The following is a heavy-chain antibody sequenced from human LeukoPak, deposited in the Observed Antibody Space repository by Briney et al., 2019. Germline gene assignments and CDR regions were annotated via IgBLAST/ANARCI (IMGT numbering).Heavy chain of an antibody. CDR2: ISSSDSTI. CDR3: ARDPGYSGYDLMAFDI. Sequence: GGSLRLSCAASGITFSSYTMNWVRQAPGRVLEWVSYISSSDSTIYYADSVKGRFTISRDNAKNSLYLQMNSLRAEDTAVYYCARDPGYSGYDLMAFDIWGQGTMVTVSS. V-gene: IGHV3-48*01. J-gene: IGHJ3*02. D-gene: IGHD5-12*01. CDR1: GITFSSYT.